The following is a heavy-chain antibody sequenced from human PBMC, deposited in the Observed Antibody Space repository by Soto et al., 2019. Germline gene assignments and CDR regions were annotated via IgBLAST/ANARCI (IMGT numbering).Heavy chain of an antibody. J-gene: IGHJ5*02. CDR1: GFTFSSYA. D-gene: IGHD6-19*01. CDR3: AKDVGSSVWSVSHWFDP. V-gene: IGHV3-23*01. Sequence: GGSLRLSCAASGFTFSSYAMSWVRQTPRRGLEWVSGISGSAGSTYYADSVQGRFTISRDNSKNTLYLQMNSLRAEDTAVYFCAKDVGSSVWSVSHWFDPWGQGTQVTVSS. CDR2: ISGSAGST.